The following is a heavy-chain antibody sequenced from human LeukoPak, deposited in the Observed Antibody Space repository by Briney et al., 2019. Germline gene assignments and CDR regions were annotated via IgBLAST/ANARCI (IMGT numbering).Heavy chain of an antibody. D-gene: IGHD2-2*02. CDR2: ISYDGTNK. Sequence: LPGGSLRLSCVASGFTFSSYAMNWVRQAPGKGLEWVAIISYDGTNKDYADSVKGRFTISRDNSRNTLYLQMNSLRAEDTAVYHCARDPLYTNSPPSYFDYWGQGTLVTVSS. J-gene: IGHJ4*02. V-gene: IGHV3-30-3*01. CDR1: GFTFSSYA. CDR3: ARDPLYTNSPPSYFDY.